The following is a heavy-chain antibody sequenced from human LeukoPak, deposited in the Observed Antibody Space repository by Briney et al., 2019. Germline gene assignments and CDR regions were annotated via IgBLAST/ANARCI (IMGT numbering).Heavy chain of an antibody. CDR2: VSHDESNK. Sequence: GGSLRLSCAASGFSFSTYVMHWVRQAPGKGLEWVALVSHDESNKYCADSVKGRFTISRDNSKKTLYLQTNSLRPEDTAVYYCARSGLDYWGQGALVTVSS. D-gene: IGHD6-25*01. CDR3: ARSGLDY. V-gene: IGHV3-30*14. CDR1: GFSFSTYV. J-gene: IGHJ4*02.